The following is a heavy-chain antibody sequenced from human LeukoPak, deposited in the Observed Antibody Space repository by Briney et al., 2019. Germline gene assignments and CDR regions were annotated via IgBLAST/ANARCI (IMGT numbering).Heavy chain of an antibody. V-gene: IGHV3-9*01. CDR2: ISWNSGSI. J-gene: IGHJ4*02. CDR3: AKDGEGYSYGSFDY. D-gene: IGHD5-18*01. CDR1: GFTFDDYA. Sequence: GRSLRLSCAASGFTFDDYAMHWVRQAPGKGLEWVSGISWNSGSIGYADSVKGRFTISRDNAKNSLYLQMNSLRAEDTALYYCAKDGEGYSYGSFDYWGQGTLVTVSS.